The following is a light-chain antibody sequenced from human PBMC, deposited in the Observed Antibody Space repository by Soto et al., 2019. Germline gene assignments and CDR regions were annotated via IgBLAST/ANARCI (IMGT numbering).Light chain of an antibody. V-gene: IGKV3-20*01. CDR1: HSVSSSY. J-gene: IGKJ1*01. CDR3: PNYGSSPWWT. Sequence: SGLRQSPGTLSLYRGKRATLSCRDSHSVSSSYLAWYQQKPGQAPRLLIYGACSRATGIPDRFSGSGSGKDFSLTIPRLEPDAFAVYYCPNYGSSPWWTLRRGPKV. CDR2: GAC.